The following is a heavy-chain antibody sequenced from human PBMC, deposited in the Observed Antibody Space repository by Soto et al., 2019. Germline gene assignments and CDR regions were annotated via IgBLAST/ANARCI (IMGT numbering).Heavy chain of an antibody. V-gene: IGHV3-11*06. Sequence: GSLRLSCAASVFTFSDYYMSWIRQAPGKGLEWVSYISSSSSYTNYADSVKGRFTISRDNAKNSLYLQMNSLRAEDTAVYYCARHDSSSSKPSAMDVWGQGTAVTVSS. J-gene: IGHJ6*02. CDR1: VFTFSDYY. CDR3: ARHDSSSSKPSAMDV. D-gene: IGHD6-6*01. CDR2: ISSSSSYT.